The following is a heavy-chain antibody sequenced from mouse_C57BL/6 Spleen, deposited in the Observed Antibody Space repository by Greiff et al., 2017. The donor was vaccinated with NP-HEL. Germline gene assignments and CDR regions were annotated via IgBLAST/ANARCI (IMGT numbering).Heavy chain of an antibody. J-gene: IGHJ3*01. V-gene: IGHV1-85*01. CDR1: GYTFTSYD. Sequence: QVQLKESGPELVKPGASVKLSCKASGYTFTSYDINWVKQRPGQGLEWIGWIYPRDGSTKYNEKFKGKATLTVDTSSSTAYMELHSLTSEDSAVYFCAREGLHDGYYAWFAYWGQGTLVTVSA. D-gene: IGHD2-3*01. CDR2: IYPRDGST. CDR3: AREGLHDGYYAWFAY.